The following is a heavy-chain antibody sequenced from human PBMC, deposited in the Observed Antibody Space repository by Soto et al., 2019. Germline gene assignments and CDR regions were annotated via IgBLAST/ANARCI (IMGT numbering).Heavy chain of an antibody. CDR1: GNIFTSYT. J-gene: IGHJ3*02. V-gene: IGHV1-69*02. Sequence: QVQLVQSGAEVKRPGSSVKVSCKASGNIFTSYTVSWVRRAPGQGLEWMGRIIPLLGMVNYAQKFQGRVKITADKSTNTVYMEVSSLRSGDTAVYYCARAGDYGGDAFDICGQGTMVTVSS. D-gene: IGHD4-17*01. CDR3: ARAGDYGGDAFDI. CDR2: IIPLLGMV.